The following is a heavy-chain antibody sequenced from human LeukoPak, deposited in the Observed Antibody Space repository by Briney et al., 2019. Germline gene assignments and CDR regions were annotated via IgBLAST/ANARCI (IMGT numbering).Heavy chain of an antibody. CDR1: GFTFSSYA. D-gene: IGHD5-18*01. Sequence: GGSQRLSCAASGFTFSSYAMSWVRQTPGKGLEWVSAISGSGGSTYYADSVKGRFTISRDNSKNTLYLQMNSLRAEDTAVYYCAKASSTWIQLWSTDYWGQGTLVTVSS. J-gene: IGHJ4*02. CDR2: ISGSGGST. V-gene: IGHV3-23*01. CDR3: AKASSTWIQLWSTDY.